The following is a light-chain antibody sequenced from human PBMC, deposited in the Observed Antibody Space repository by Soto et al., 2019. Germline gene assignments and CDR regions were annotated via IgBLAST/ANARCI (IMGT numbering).Light chain of an antibody. CDR1: QSVTTF. CDR2: DAS. CDR3: QQRTNWPLT. V-gene: IGKV3-11*01. Sequence: EIVLTQSPVTLSLSPGERATLSCRTSQSVTTFLAWYQQKPGQAPRLLIYDASKRATGIPARFSGSGSGTDFTLTISSLAPEEFAVYYCQQRTNWPLTFGGGTKVEIK. J-gene: IGKJ4*01.